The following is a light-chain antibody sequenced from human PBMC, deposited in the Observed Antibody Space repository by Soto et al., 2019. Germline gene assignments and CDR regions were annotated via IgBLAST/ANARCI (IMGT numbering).Light chain of an antibody. J-gene: IGKJ1*01. Sequence: GDRVTITCRASRSISSWLAWYQQKPGKAPKFLIYDASNLESGVPSRFSGSGSGTEFTLTISSLQPDDFATYYCQQYSSYWTFGQGTKV. CDR3: QQYSSYWT. V-gene: IGKV1-5*01. CDR1: RSISSW. CDR2: DAS.